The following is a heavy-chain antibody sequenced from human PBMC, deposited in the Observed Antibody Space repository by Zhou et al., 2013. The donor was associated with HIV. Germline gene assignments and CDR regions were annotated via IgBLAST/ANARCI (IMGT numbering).Heavy chain of an antibody. CDR3: ATIPHLSGGSVDMTAIGGGDY. CDR1: GYTLADLA. J-gene: IGHJ4*02. Sequence: QVQLLQSEAEVKPLGASVKVSCKVFGYTLADLAIHWVRLPPGQGLEWMGGFDPEEVMTVYAQRFEGRVTLSQDASSDTAYMSMTSLTSDDTAVYYCATIPHLSGGSVDMTAIGGGDYWGRGTRSPCPQ. D-gene: IGHD3-16*01. CDR2: FDPEEVMT. V-gene: IGHV1-24*01.